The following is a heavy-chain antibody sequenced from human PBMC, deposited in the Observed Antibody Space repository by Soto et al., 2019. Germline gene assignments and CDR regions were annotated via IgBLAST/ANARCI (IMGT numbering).Heavy chain of an antibody. J-gene: IGHJ6*02. CDR3: ARGLAYCGGDCPTGVDYYYYYGMDV. CDR2: IYYSGST. D-gene: IGHD2-21*02. V-gene: IGHV4-59*01. Sequence: SETLSLTCTVSGGSISSYYWSWIRQPPGKGLEWIGYIYYSGSTNYNPSLKSRVTISVDTSKNQFSLKLSSVTAADAAVYYCARGLAYCGGDCPTGVDYYYYYGMDVWGQGTTVTVSS. CDR1: GGSISSYY.